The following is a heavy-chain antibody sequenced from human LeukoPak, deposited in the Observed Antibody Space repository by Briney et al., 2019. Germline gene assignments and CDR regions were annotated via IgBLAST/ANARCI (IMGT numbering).Heavy chain of an antibody. CDR3: TVELRGYCSSTSCYNDWFDP. J-gene: IGHJ5*02. Sequence: GGSLRLSCAASGFTFSNAWMSWVRQAPGKGLEWVGRIKSKTDGGTTDYAAPVKGRFTISRDDSKNTLYLQMNSLKTEDTAVYYCTVELRGYCSSTSCYNDWFDPWGQGTLVTVSS. CDR1: GFTFSNAW. D-gene: IGHD2-2*02. CDR2: IKSKTDGGTT. V-gene: IGHV3-15*01.